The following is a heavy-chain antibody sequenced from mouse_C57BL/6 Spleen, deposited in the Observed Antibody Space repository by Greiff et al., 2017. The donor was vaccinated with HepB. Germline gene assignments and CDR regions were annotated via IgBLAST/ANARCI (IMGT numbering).Heavy chain of an antibody. CDR3: ARSLYDYDYAMGY. D-gene: IGHD2-4*01. V-gene: IGHV1-42*01. Sequence: VQLKQSGPELVKPGASVKISCKASGYSFTGYSMNWVKQSPEKSLEWIGEFNPSTGGTTYNQKFKAKATLTVDKSSSTAYMQLKSLTSEDSAVYYCARSLYDYDYAMGYWGKGTSVTVSS. CDR1: GYSFTGYS. CDR2: FNPSTGGT. J-gene: IGHJ4*01.